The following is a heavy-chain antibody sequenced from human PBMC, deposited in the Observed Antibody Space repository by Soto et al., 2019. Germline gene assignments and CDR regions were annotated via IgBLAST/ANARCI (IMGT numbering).Heavy chain of an antibody. J-gene: IGHJ6*02. CDR3: ARAHNHYYHSNAPDPSYYYYYGMDV. V-gene: IGHV4-59*01. CDR2: IYYSGST. CDR1: GGSISSYY. Sequence: SETLSLTCTVSGGSISSYYWSWIRQPPGKGLEWIGYIYYSGSTNYNPSLKSRVTISVDTSKNQFSLKLSSVTAADTAVYYCARAHNHYYHSNAPDPSYYYYYGMDVWGQGTTVTVSS. D-gene: IGHD3-22*01.